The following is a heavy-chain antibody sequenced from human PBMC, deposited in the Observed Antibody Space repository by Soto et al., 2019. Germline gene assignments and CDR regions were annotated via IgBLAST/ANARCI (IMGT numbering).Heavy chain of an antibody. CDR2: INEDGSER. CDR3: ARGRSNAFDI. J-gene: IGHJ3*02. V-gene: IGHV3-7*04. CDR1: GFTFSNFW. Sequence: EVQLVESGGGLVQPGGSLRLSCEGSGFTFSNFWMTWVRQAPGKGLEWVANINEDGSERYYVDSVKGRFTISTDNAKNSVYLQMNSLRAEDTAVYYCARGRSNAFDIWGQGTMVTVSS.